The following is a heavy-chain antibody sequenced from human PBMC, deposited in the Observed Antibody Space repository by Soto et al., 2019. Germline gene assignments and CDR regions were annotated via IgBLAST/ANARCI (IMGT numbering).Heavy chain of an antibody. Sequence: LSLTCTVSGGSVSSGSYYWSWIRQPPGKGLEWIGYIYYSGSTNYNPSLKSRVTISVDTSKNQFSLKLSSVTAADTAVYYCARAPLGYYYDSSGPEHFQHWGQGTLVTVSS. CDR2: IYYSGST. CDR1: GGSVSSGSYY. D-gene: IGHD3-22*01. CDR3: ARAPLGYYYDSSGPEHFQH. J-gene: IGHJ1*01. V-gene: IGHV4-61*01.